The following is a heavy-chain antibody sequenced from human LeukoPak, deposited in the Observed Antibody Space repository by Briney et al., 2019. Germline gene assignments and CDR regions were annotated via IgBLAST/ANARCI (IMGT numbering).Heavy chain of an antibody. V-gene: IGHV1-46*01. CDR2: INPSDGST. Sequence: ASVKVSCKASGYTFISYFMHWVRQAPGQGLEWMGIINPSDGSTSYARELQGRVTMTRNTSTGTVYMELSGLRCEDTAMYYCARVDVIFGLIGYYCGQGNLVTVSS. CDR3: ARVDVIFGLIGYY. J-gene: IGHJ4*02. D-gene: IGHD3/OR15-3a*01. CDR1: GYTFISYF.